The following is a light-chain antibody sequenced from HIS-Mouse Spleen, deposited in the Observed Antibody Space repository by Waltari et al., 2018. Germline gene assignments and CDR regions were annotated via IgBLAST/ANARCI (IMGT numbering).Light chain of an antibody. CDR3: SSYTSSSTEV. Sequence: QSALTQPASVSGSPGQSITISCTGTSRDVGGYNYVSWYQQHPGKAPKLMIYDVSNRPSGVSNRFSGSKSGNTAYLTISGLQAEDEADYYCSSYTSSSTEVFGGGTKLTVL. J-gene: IGLJ2*01. CDR2: DVS. V-gene: IGLV2-14*03. CDR1: SRDVGGYNY.